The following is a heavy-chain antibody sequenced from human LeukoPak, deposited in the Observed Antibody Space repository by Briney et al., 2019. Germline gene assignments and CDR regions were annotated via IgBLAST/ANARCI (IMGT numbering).Heavy chain of an antibody. J-gene: IGHJ6*03. CDR2: IYYSGST. V-gene: IGHV4-39*01. D-gene: IGHD5-18*01. Sequence: SSETLSLTCTVSGGPISSSSYYWGWIRQPPGKGLEWIGRIYYSGSTYYNPSLKSRVTISVDTSKNQFSLKLSSVTAADTAVYYCARQSGYSYGWMSYYYYYMDVWGKGTTVTISS. CDR1: GGPISSSSYY. CDR3: ARQSGYSYGWMSYYYYYMDV.